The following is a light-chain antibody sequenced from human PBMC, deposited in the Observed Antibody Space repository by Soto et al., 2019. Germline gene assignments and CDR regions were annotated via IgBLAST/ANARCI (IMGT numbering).Light chain of an antibody. Sequence: DIQMTQSPSTLSASVGDRVTITCRASQSISSWLAWYKQKPGKAPKLLIYKASSLESGVPPRFSGSGSVTEFTLTISSLQPDDFATYYCQQYNSYPWTFGQGTKVEIK. CDR3: QQYNSYPWT. CDR1: QSISSW. CDR2: KAS. V-gene: IGKV1-5*03. J-gene: IGKJ1*01.